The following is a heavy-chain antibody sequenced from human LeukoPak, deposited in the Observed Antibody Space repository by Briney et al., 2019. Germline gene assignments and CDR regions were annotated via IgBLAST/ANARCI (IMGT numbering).Heavy chain of an antibody. D-gene: IGHD3-16*01. Sequence: GDPLTLSCAASTFTFSIYGVHWVRQAPGKGLEWVSFIRSDGSTTYYADSVMGRFTISRDNSKNTVFLQMSSLRPEDTAVYYCAKDERPDDSTHNYYFYYMDVWGKGTTVTVSS. CDR3: AKDERPDDSTHNYYFYYMDV. CDR1: TFTFSIYG. V-gene: IGHV3-30*02. CDR2: IRSDGSTT. J-gene: IGHJ6*03.